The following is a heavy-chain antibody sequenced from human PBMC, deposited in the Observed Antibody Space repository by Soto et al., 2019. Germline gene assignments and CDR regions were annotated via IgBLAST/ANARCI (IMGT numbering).Heavy chain of an antibody. CDR1: GFTFSSYA. D-gene: IGHD6-6*01. CDR2: ISSNGGST. V-gene: IGHV3-64*01. CDR3: ARDRAYSSSSYYYYYMDV. J-gene: IGHJ6*03. Sequence: EVQLVESGGGLVQPGGSLRLSCAASGFTFSSYAMHWVRQAPGKGLEYVSAISSNGGSTYYANSVKGRFTISRDNSKNTLYLQMGSLRAEDMAVYYCARDRAYSSSSYYYYYMDVWGKGTMVTVSS.